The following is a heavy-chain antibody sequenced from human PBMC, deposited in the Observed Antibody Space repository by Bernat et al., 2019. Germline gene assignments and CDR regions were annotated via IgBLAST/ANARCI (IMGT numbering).Heavy chain of an antibody. Sequence: QVQLVQSGAEVKKPGASVKVSCKASGYTFTSYYMHWVRQAPGQGLEWMGIINPSGGSTSYAQKFQGRVTMTRDTSTNTVYMELSSLRSEDTAVYYCARSFYDSSGYYYYYYYYGMDVWGQGTTVTVSS. CDR3: ARSFYDSSGYYYYYYYYGMDV. CDR1: GYTFTSYY. V-gene: IGHV1-46*01. D-gene: IGHD3-22*01. CDR2: INPSGGST. J-gene: IGHJ6*02.